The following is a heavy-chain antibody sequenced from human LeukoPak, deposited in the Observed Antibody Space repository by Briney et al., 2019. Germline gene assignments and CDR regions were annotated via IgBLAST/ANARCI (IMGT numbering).Heavy chain of an antibody. J-gene: IGHJ6*02. CDR3: AMGCSSTSWRGYYYYGMDV. CDR2: IYSGGST. V-gene: IGHV3-53*01. CDR1: GFTVSSNY. Sequence: GGSLRLSCAASGFTVSSNYMSWVRDARGKGLEWVSVIYSGGSTYYADSVKGRFTISRDNSKYTLYLQMNSLRAEDTAVYYCAMGCSSTSWRGYYYYGMDVWGQGTTVTVSS. D-gene: IGHD2-2*01.